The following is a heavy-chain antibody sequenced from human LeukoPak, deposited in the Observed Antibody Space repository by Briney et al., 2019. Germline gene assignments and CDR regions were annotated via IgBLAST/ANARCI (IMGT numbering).Heavy chain of an antibody. CDR3: ARSPSRSLIYYFDY. Sequence: SETLSLTCTVSGGSISSSSYYWGWIRQPPGKGLEWIGSIYYSGSTYYNPSLKSRVTISVDTSKNQFSLKLSSVTAADTAVYYCARSPSRSLIYYFDYWGQGTLVTVSS. J-gene: IGHJ4*02. CDR1: GGSISSSSYY. V-gene: IGHV4-39*01. CDR2: IYYSGST.